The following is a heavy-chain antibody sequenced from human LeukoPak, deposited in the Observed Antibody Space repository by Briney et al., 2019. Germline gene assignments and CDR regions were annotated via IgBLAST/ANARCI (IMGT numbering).Heavy chain of an antibody. J-gene: IGHJ6*03. V-gene: IGHV4-34*01. CDR3: AKDDWPGIAAAGKDYYMDV. D-gene: IGHD6-13*01. CDR1: SGSLSGYF. CDR2: INHSGIT. Sequence: SETLSLTCAVYSGSLSGYFWSWIRQPPGKGLEWIGEINHSGITNYNPSLKSRVTISVDTSKNQFSLRLSSVTAADTAVYYCAKDDWPGIAAAGKDYYMDVWGKGATVTVSS.